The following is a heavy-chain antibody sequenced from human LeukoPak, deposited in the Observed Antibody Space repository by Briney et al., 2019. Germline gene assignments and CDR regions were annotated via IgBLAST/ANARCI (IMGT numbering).Heavy chain of an antibody. CDR2: IIPIFGTA. Sequence: SVKVSCKASGGTFSSYAISWVRQAPGQGLEWMGGIIPIFGTANYAQKFQGRVTITADESTSTAYMELSSLRSEDTAVYYCARVRIPHGDYVGFDYWGQGTLVTISS. CDR3: ARVRIPHGDYVGFDY. J-gene: IGHJ4*02. V-gene: IGHV1-69*13. D-gene: IGHD4-17*01. CDR1: GGTFSSYA.